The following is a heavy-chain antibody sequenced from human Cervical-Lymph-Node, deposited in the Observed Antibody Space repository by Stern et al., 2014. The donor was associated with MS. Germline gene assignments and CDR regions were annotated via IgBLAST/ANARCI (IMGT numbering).Heavy chain of an antibody. Sequence: QVQLQESGPGLVKPSETLSLTCTGSVGSISDYYWNWIRQPAGKGLEWIGRIYSSGATNCHPSLKGRVPMSVDTPKNQFSLKLTSLSAADTAVYYCARQTSVTSSLNFYYGMDVWGQGTTVTVSS. J-gene: IGHJ6*02. CDR3: ARQTSVTSSLNFYYGMDV. CDR1: VGSISDYY. V-gene: IGHV4-4*07. CDR2: IYSSGAT. D-gene: IGHD4-17*01.